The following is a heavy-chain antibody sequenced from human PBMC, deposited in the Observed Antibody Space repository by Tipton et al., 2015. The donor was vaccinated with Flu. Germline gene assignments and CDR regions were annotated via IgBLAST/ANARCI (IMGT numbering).Heavy chain of an antibody. CDR3: ARANYYDSYPYFYGIDV. D-gene: IGHD3-22*01. Sequence: LRLSCDVSGYSISSGYDWGWIRQPPGKGLEWIASIHHTGVTYYNPSLQSRITISVDTSKNQFSLKLYSVPAADTAVYYCARANYYDSYPYFYGIDVWGQGTTVTVSS. CDR1: GYSISSGYD. CDR2: IHHTGVT. V-gene: IGHV4-38-2*01. J-gene: IGHJ6*02.